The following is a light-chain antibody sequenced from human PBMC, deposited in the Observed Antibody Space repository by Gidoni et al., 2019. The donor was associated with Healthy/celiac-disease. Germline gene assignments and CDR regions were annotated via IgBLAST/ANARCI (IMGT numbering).Light chain of an antibody. CDR1: QSVSSSF. CDR2: GAS. V-gene: IGKV3-20*01. Sequence: EVVLTPSPGTLSLSPGESATLSCRASQSVSSSFLAWHQQKPGQAPRLLNYGASSRATGIPDRFSGSGSGTDFTLTISRLEPEDFALYYCQQYGSLKTFGQXTKVEIK. J-gene: IGKJ1*01. CDR3: QQYGSLKT.